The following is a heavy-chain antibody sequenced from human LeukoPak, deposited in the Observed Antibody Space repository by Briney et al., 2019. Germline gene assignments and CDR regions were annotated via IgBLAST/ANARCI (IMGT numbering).Heavy chain of an antibody. D-gene: IGHD4-17*01. CDR2: IYYSGST. J-gene: IGHJ6*03. Sequence: PSETLSLTCTVSGGSISSGSYYWGWIRQPPGKGPEWIGSIYYSGSTYYNPSLKSRVTISVDTSKNQFSLKLSSVTAADTAVYYCARLGGDYPYYYYMDVWGKGTTVTISS. V-gene: IGHV4-39*01. CDR3: ARLGGDYPYYYYMDV. CDR1: GGSISSGSYY.